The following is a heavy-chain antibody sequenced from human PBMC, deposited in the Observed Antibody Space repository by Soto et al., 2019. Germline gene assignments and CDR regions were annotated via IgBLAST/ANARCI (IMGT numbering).Heavy chain of an antibody. V-gene: IGHV4-34*01. CDR3: ARGRDIMVYVLYQQPPSFDS. CDR2: INHSGST. CDR1: GGSFSGYY. J-gene: IGHJ4*01. Sequence: SETLSLTCSVYGGSFSGYYWSWIRQPPVKGLEWIGEINHSGSTNYNPSLKSRVTISVDTSKNQFSLKLSSVTAADTAVYYCARGRDIMVYVLYQQPPSFDSWGQRPRVTVS. D-gene: IGHD2-8*01.